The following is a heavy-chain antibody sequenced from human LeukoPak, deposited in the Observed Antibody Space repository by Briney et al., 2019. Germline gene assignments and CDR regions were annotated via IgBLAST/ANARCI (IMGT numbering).Heavy chain of an antibody. J-gene: IGHJ6*03. Sequence: GGSLRLSCAASGFTFSSYGMYWVRQAPGKGLEWVAVISYDGDKKYYADSVKGRFTISRDNSKNTLYLQMNSLRAEDTAVYYCAKDPPKMSGYGSGSYYYYYYMDVWGKGTTVTISS. CDR1: GFTFSSYG. CDR2: ISYDGDKK. CDR3: AKDPPKMSGYGSGSYYYYYYMDV. D-gene: IGHD3-10*01. V-gene: IGHV3-30*18.